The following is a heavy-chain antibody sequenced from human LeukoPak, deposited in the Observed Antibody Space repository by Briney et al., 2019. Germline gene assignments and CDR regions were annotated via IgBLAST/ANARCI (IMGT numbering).Heavy chain of an antibody. CDR2: IGGGGFST. D-gene: IGHD6-19*01. CDR1: GITFSIYA. V-gene: IGHV3-23*01. CDR3: AKGFNSDWYFFDY. Sequence: PGGSLRLSCAASGITFSIYAMSWVRQAPGKGLEWVSGIGGGGFSTNYADSVKGRFTISRDNSKNTLYMQMNSLRADDTAVYYCAKGFNSDWYFFDYWGQGTLVTVSS. J-gene: IGHJ4*02.